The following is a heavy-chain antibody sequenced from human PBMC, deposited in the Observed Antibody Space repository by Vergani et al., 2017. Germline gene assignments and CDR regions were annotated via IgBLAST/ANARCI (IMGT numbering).Heavy chain of an antibody. CDR3: ARHDSGTTIQFDY. V-gene: IGHV4-59*08. CDR2: IYYSGST. D-gene: IGHD1-7*01. J-gene: IGHJ4*02. Sequence: QVQLPESGPGLVKPSETLSLTCTVSGGSISSYYWSWIRQPPGKGLEWIGYIYYSGSTNYNPSLKSRVTISVDTSKNQFSLKLSSVTAADTAVYYCARHDSGTTIQFDYWGQGTLVTVSS. CDR1: GGSISSYY.